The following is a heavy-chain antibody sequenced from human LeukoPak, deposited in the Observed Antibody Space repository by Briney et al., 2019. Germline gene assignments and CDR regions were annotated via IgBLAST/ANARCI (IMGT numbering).Heavy chain of an antibody. J-gene: IGHJ4*02. Sequence: SVKVSCKASGGTFSSYAISWVRQAPGQGLEWVGRIIPIFGTANYAQKFQGRVTITTDESTSTAYMELSSLRSEDTAVYYCARAPTLHITGTLEFDYWGQGTLVTVSS. CDR1: GGTFSSYA. D-gene: IGHD1-20*01. CDR3: ARAPTLHITGTLEFDY. V-gene: IGHV1-69*05. CDR2: IIPIFGTA.